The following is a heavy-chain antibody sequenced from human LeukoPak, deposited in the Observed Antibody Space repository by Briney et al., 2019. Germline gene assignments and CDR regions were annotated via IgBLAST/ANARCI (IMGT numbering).Heavy chain of an antibody. CDR2: INHSGST. Sequence: PSETLSLTCAVYGGSFSCYYWSWIRQPPGKGLEWIGEINHSGSTNYNPSLKSRVTISVDTSKNQFSLKLSSVTAADTAVYYCARGPYYGDYRFRRGSAFDIWGQGTMVTVSS. CDR3: ARGPYYGDYRFRRGSAFDI. V-gene: IGHV4-34*01. J-gene: IGHJ3*02. D-gene: IGHD4-17*01. CDR1: GGSFSCYY.